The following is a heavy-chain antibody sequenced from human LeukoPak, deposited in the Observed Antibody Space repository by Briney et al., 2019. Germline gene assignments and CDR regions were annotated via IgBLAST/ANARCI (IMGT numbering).Heavy chain of an antibody. CDR1: GFTFSNYA. CDR3: ASGTPYYYDSSGSYFQH. Sequence: GGSLRLSCATSGFTFSNYAMTWVRQAPGQALEAVSGISGSGYSTFYADSVKGRFTISRDNAKTTVYLQMNSLRAEDTAVYYCASGTPYYYDSSGSYFQHWGQGTLVTVSS. D-gene: IGHD3-22*01. CDR2: ISGSGYST. V-gene: IGHV3-23*01. J-gene: IGHJ1*01.